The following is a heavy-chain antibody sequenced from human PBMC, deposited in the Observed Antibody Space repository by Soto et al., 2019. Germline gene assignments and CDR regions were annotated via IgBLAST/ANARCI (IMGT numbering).Heavy chain of an antibody. Sequence: QVQLVQSGAEVKKPGASVKVSCKASGYTFTSYGISWVRQAPGQGLEWMGWISAYNGNTNYAQKLQGRVTMTTDTSTSTYSRERRRQKSEGTALYYCATALTYYYDSSGSYWGQGTMVTV. V-gene: IGHV1-18*01. J-gene: IGHJ4*02. D-gene: IGHD3-22*01. CDR3: ATALTYYYDSSGSY. CDR2: ISAYNGNT. CDR1: GYTFTSYG.